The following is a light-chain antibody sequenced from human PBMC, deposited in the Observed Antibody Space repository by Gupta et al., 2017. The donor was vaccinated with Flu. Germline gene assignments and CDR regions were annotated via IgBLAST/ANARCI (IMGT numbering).Light chain of an antibody. V-gene: IGKV1-5*03. J-gene: IGKJ1*01. CDR2: EAS. CDR1: QSVSGW. CDR3: QHDNNVPWT. Sequence: PPTLSASPGDRVTSTCRASQSVSGWLAWYQQKPGKAPKLLIYEASTLEDGVPSRFSGSGSGTEFTLTISSLQPGDFATYYCQHDNNVPWTSGQGTKVEIK.